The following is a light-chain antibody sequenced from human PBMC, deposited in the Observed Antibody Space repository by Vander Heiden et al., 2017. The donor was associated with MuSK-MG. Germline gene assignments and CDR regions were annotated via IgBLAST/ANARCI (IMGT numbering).Light chain of an antibody. CDR1: SLRSYY. J-gene: IGLJ2*01. CDR3: TSRDSSGYNVGVV. V-gene: IGLV3-19*01. CDR2: GRD. Sequence: SSELTQDPAVSVALGQTVRITCQGDSLRSYYANWYQQKPGQAPVVVIFGRDNRPSGIPNRFSGSSSGKTAALTITGAQAEDEADDYCTSRDSSGYNVGVVIGGGTKLTVL.